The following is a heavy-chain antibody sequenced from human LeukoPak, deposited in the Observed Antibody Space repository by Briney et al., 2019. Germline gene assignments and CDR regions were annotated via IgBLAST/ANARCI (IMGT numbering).Heavy chain of an antibody. CDR1: GFTFSSYW. V-gene: IGHV3-7*01. D-gene: IGHD6-13*01. J-gene: IGHJ6*03. Sequence: PGGSLRLSCAASGFTFSSYWMSWVRQAPGKGLEWVANIKQDGSEKYYVDSVKGQFTISRDNAKNSLYLQMNSLRAEDTAVYYCASIAAALSYYYYYYMDVWGKGTTVTVSS. CDR2: IKQDGSEK. CDR3: ASIAAALSYYYYYYMDV.